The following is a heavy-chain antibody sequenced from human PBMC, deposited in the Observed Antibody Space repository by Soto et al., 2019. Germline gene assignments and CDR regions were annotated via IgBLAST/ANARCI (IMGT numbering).Heavy chain of an antibody. D-gene: IGHD2-21*01. V-gene: IGHV1-8*01. J-gene: IGHJ6*03. CDR2: MNPNSENT. Sequence: GASVKVSCKTSGYTFTSYDINWVRQATGQGLEWMGWMNPNSENTGYAQKYKCRVTMTRNTYISTEYIEPSSLRSEDTAVYYCASYSNPSSRGTHYYYYYMDVWGKGTTVTVSS. CDR3: ASYSNPSSRGTHYYYYYMDV. CDR1: GYTFTSYD.